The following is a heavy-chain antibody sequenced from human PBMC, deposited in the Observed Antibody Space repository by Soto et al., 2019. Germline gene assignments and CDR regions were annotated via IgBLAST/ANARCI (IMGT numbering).Heavy chain of an antibody. CDR3: ARSTSYGDYST. J-gene: IGHJ5*02. CDR2: IYYSGRT. D-gene: IGHD4-17*01. Sequence: SETRSLTWPVSGGSISRGDYYWIWIRQPPGKVLEWIGYIYYSGRTYYNPPLKSRVTISVDTSKNQFSLKLSSVTAADTAVYYCARSTSYGDYSTWGQGTRVTVS. CDR1: GGSISRGDYY. V-gene: IGHV4-30-4*01.